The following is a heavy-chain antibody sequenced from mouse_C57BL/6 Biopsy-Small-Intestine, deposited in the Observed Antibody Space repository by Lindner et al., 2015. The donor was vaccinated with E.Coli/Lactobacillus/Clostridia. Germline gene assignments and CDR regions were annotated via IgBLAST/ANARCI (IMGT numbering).Heavy chain of an antibody. Sequence: VQLQESGPELVKPGASVKISCKASGYSFTDYNMNWVKQSNGKSLEWIGVINPNYGTTSYNQKFKGKATLTVDQSSSTAYMQPNSLTSEDSAVYYCARRDSNYRNYYAMDYWGQGTSVTVSS. D-gene: IGHD2-5*01. V-gene: IGHV1-39*01. CDR2: INPNYGTT. CDR3: ARRDSNYRNYYAMDY. J-gene: IGHJ4*01. CDR1: GYSFTDYN.